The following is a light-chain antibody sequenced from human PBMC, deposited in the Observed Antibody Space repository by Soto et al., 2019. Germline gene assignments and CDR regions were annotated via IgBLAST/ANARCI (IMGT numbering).Light chain of an antibody. V-gene: IGKV3D-11*03. Sequence: SQSPDPLSVCPGEQAPISGRASQGIGATLAWYQQKPGQTPRLLIYDISNMATGIPARFSGSGSGTDFTLTISSLEPEDFAVYYCQQHANWPLTFGGGTKVDIK. CDR2: DIS. CDR1: QGIGAT. J-gene: IGKJ4*01. CDR3: QQHANWPLT.